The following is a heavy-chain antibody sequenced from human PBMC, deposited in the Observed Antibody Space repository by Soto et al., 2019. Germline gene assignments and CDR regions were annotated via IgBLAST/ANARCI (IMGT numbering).Heavy chain of an antibody. Sequence: ASVKVSCKASGYTFTSYGISWVRQAPGQGLEWMGWISAYNGNTNYAQKLQGRVTMTTDTSTSTAYMELRSLRSDDTAVYYCARVGGSGWYYDYYYGMDVWGQGTTVTVSS. CDR2: ISAYNGNT. CDR3: ARVGGSGWYYDYYYGMDV. D-gene: IGHD6-19*01. J-gene: IGHJ6*02. CDR1: GYTFTSYG. V-gene: IGHV1-18*01.